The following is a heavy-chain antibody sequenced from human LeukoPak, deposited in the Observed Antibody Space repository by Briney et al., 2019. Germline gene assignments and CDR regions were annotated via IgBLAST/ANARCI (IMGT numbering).Heavy chain of an antibody. CDR1: GFTFNSYA. J-gene: IGHJ5*02. Sequence: PGGSLRLSCAASGFTFNSYAFNWVRQPPGKGLEWIGSIYYSGSTYYNPSLKSRVTISVDTSKNQFSLKLSSVTAADTAVYYCARDRGPAHSGWHGPPSDWFDPWGQGTLVTVSS. CDR3: ARDRGPAHSGWHGPPSDWFDP. D-gene: IGHD6-19*01. V-gene: IGHV4-38-2*02. CDR2: IYYSGST.